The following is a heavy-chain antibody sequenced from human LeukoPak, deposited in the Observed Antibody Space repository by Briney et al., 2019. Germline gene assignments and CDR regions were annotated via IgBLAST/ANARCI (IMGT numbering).Heavy chain of an antibody. CDR2: ISGSGGST. V-gene: IGHV3-23*01. Sequence: GGTLRLSCAASGFTFSSYGMSWVRQAPGKGLEWVSAISGSGGSTYYADSVKGRFTISRDNSKNTLYLQMNSLRAEDTAVYYCAKGGGYCSGGSCSHPYYYYYYYMDVWGKGTTVTVSS. D-gene: IGHD2-15*01. J-gene: IGHJ6*03. CDR1: GFTFSSYG. CDR3: AKGGGYCSGGSCSHPYYYYYYYMDV.